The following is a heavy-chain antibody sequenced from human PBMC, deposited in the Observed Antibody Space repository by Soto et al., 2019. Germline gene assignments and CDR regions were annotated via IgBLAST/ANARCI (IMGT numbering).Heavy chain of an antibody. J-gene: IGHJ4*02. CDR1: GYNFAGYW. CDR2: IYPSDSDT. D-gene: IGHD3-3*01. V-gene: IGHV5-51*01. Sequence: GESLKISCKGSGYNFAGYWMAWVRQMPGKGLGLMGIIYPSDSDTRYRPSFQGQVTISADKSISSAYLQWSSLRASDTAMYYCARGGVSTRTFDYWGQGTPVTVSS. CDR3: ARGGVSTRTFDY.